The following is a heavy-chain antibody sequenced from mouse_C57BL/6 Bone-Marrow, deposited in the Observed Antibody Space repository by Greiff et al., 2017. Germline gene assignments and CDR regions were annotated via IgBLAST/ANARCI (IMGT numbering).Heavy chain of an antibody. CDR1: GYTFTDHP. J-gene: IGHJ3*01. CDR3: ASYGSSYAWFAY. CDR2: IYPRDGST. D-gene: IGHD1-1*01. V-gene: IGHV1-78*01. Sequence: QVQLQQSDAELVKPGASVKISCTVSGYTFTDHPIPWMQQRPEQGLEWIGYIYPRDGSTKYTEKFKGKATLTADKSSSTAYMQLNSLRSEDSAVYVCASYGSSYAWFAYWGQGTLVTVSA.